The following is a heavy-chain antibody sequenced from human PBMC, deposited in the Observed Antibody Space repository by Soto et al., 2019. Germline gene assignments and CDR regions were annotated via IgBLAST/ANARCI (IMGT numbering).Heavy chain of an antibody. Sequence: QVQLVQSGAEVKKPGSSVKVSCKASGGTFSSYAISWVRQAPGQGLEWLGGIIPIFGTADYAQKFQGRVTITADESTSTAYMELSSLRSEDTAVYYCASHYDSSGDYYRGLDYWGQGTLVTVSS. V-gene: IGHV1-69*12. CDR3: ASHYDSSGDYYRGLDY. J-gene: IGHJ4*02. CDR1: GGTFSSYA. CDR2: IIPIFGTA. D-gene: IGHD3-22*01.